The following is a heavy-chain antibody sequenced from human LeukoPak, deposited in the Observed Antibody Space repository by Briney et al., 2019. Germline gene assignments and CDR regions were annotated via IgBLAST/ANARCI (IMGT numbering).Heavy chain of an antibody. CDR1: GYTFTSYY. CDR2: INPNSGGT. Sequence: ASVKVSCKASGYTFTSYYMHWVRQAPGQGLEWMGWINPNSGGTNYAQKFQGRVTMTRDTSNSTPYMELSRLRADDTAVYYCARGGTAMVDNWFDPWGQGTLVTVAS. CDR3: ARGGTAMVDNWFDP. J-gene: IGHJ5*02. D-gene: IGHD5-18*01. V-gene: IGHV1-2*02.